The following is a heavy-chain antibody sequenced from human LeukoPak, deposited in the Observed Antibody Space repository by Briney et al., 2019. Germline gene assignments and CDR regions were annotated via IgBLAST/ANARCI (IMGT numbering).Heavy chain of an antibody. CDR2: ITGSGDTT. CDR3: AKDRTCTNNICHGDFDY. V-gene: IGHV3-23*01. CDR1: GFTVSGYD. D-gene: IGHD2-8*01. Sequence: GGSLRLSCAASGFTVSGYDMIWVRQAPGRGLEWVSAITGSGDTTYYADSIKGRFTISRDNSKNTLYLQMNSLRAEDTAVYYCAKDRTCTNNICHGDFDYWGQGTLVTVSS. J-gene: IGHJ4*02.